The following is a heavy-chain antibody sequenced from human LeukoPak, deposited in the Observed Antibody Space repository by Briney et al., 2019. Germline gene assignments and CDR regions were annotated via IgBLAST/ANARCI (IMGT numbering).Heavy chain of an antibody. CDR3: AKAITMIVVVILDY. CDR1: GFTFSSYA. Sequence: GGSLRLSCAASGFTFSSYAMSWVRQAPRKGLEWVSAISGSGGSTYYADSVKGRFTISRDNSKNTLYLQMNSLRADDTAVYYCAKAITMIVVVILDYWGQGTLVTVSS. D-gene: IGHD3-22*01. CDR2: ISGSGGST. J-gene: IGHJ4*02. V-gene: IGHV3-23*01.